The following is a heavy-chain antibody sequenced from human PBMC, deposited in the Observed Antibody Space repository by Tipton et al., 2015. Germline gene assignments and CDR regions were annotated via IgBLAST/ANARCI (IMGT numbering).Heavy chain of an antibody. V-gene: IGHV3-23*01. Sequence: GSLRLSCAASGFTFSSYAMSWVRQAPGKGLEWVSAIISTGANTYYADSVQGRFTISRDNSKNTLYVQMNSLRAEDTAVYYCAKRAKYFFDYWGQGTLVTVSS. CDR1: GFTFSSYA. J-gene: IGHJ4*02. CDR3: AKRAKYFFDY. CDR2: IISTGANT.